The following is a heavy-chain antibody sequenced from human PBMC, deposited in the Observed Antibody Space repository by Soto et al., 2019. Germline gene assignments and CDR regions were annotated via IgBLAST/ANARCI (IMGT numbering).Heavy chain of an antibody. D-gene: IGHD2-21*02. V-gene: IGHV1-2*02. Sequence: QVQLVQSGAEVKKPGASVKVSCKTSGYTFTGYYIHWVRQAPGQGLEWMGWINPNSGGTNYAQKFQGRVTMTRDTSISTVYMELNRLRSDDTAVYYCARDQGVTSELFNYWGHGSLVTVSS. J-gene: IGHJ4*01. CDR3: ARDQGVTSELFNY. CDR1: GYTFTGYY. CDR2: INPNSGGT.